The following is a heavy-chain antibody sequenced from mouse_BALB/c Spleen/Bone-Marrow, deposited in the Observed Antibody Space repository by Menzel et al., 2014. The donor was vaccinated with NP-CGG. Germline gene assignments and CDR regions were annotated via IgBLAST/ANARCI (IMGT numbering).Heavy chain of an antibody. CDR3: ARYRLGTYFDY. V-gene: IGHV14-3*02. CDR1: GFNIKDTY. CDR2: IDPANGNT. D-gene: IGHD2-14*01. J-gene: IGHJ2*01. Sequence: VQLKESGAELVKPGASVKLSCTASGFNIKDTYMHWVKQRPEQGLEWIGRIDPANGNTKYDPKFQGEATITADSSSNTAYLQLSSLTSEDTAVYYCARYRLGTYFDYWGQGTPLTVSS.